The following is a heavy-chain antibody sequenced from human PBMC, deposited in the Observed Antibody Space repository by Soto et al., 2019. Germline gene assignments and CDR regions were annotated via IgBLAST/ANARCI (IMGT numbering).Heavy chain of an antibody. V-gene: IGHV4-34*01. CDR1: GGSFSGYY. D-gene: IGHD4-17*01. J-gene: IGHJ6*02. CDR2: INHSGST. CDR3: ARGLTVTTLFGYYYYGMDV. Sequence: SETLSLTCAVYGGSFSGYYWSWIRQPPGKGLEWIGEINHSGSTNYNPSLKSRVTISVDTSKDQFSLKLSSVTAADTAVYYCARGLTVTTLFGYYYYGMDVWGQGTTVTVSS.